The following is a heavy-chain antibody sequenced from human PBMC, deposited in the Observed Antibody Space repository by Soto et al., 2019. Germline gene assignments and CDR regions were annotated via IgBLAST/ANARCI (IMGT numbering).Heavy chain of an antibody. CDR3: SRGWGYLDY. CDR1: GGSISNYY. J-gene: IGHJ4*02. D-gene: IGHD1-26*01. Sequence: QVQLQESGPGLVKPSETLSLTCTVSGGSISNYYWSGLRQPPGKGLEWIGYIYYSESTNYNPSLKSRVTISVDTSKNQFSLKLSSVTAADTAVYYCSRGWGYLDYWGQGTLVTVSS. V-gene: IGHV4-59*01. CDR2: IYYSEST.